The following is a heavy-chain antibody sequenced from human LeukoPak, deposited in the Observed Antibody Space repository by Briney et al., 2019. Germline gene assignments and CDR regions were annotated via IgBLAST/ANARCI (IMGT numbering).Heavy chain of an antibody. Sequence: GGSLRLSCAASGFTFSSYWMSWVRQAPGKGLEWVANIKQDGSEKYYVDSVKSRFTISRDNAKNSLYLQMNSLRAEDTAVYYCANVVVVTAARYFDYWGQGTLVTVSS. CDR3: ANVVVVTAARYFDY. CDR2: IKQDGSEK. V-gene: IGHV3-7*01. CDR1: GFTFSSYW. J-gene: IGHJ4*02. D-gene: IGHD2-21*02.